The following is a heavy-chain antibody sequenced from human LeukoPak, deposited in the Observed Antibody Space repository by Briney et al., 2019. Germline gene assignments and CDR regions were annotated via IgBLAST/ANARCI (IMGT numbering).Heavy chain of an antibody. D-gene: IGHD3-10*01. CDR1: GFSFSTYW. CDR2: IKQDGSGD. V-gene: IGHV3-7*01. CDR3: ARSPNYKGYFDY. J-gene: IGHJ4*02. Sequence: GGSLRLSCAASGFSFSTYWMSWVRQGPGKGLEWVANIKQDGSGDYYVDSVKGRFAMSRDNAKNSLFLQMSSLRAEDTAVYYCARSPNYKGYFDYWGQGTLVTVSS.